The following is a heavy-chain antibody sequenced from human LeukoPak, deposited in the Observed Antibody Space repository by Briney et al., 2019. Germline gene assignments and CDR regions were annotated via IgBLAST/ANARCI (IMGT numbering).Heavy chain of an antibody. CDR1: GFTFSSYG. CDR3: AKDLRVPAAMLFDY. J-gene: IGHJ4*02. Sequence: GGSLRLSCAASGFTFSSYGMHWVRQAPGKGLEWVAVISYDGSNKYYADSVKGRFTISRDNSKNTLYLQMNSLRAEDTAVYYCAKDLRVPAAMLFDYWGQGTLVTVSS. CDR2: ISYDGSNK. V-gene: IGHV3-30*18. D-gene: IGHD2-2*01.